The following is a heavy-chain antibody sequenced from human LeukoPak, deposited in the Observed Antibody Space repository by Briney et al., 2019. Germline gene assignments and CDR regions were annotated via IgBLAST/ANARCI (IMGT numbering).Heavy chain of an antibody. J-gene: IGHJ4*02. D-gene: IGHD3-10*01. CDR1: GFSFGSYG. CDR2: ISDSGGST. CDR3: AKADAYYGSGSYADY. V-gene: IGHV3-23*01. Sequence: GGSLRLSCAASGFSFGSYGMNWVRQVPGKGLEWVSVISDSGGSTDYADSVKGRFTISRDNSKNTLYLQMNSLRAEDTAVYYCAKADAYYGSGSYADYWGQGTLVTVSS.